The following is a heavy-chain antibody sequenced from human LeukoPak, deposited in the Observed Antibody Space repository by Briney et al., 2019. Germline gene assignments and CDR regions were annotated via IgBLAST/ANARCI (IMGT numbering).Heavy chain of an antibody. CDR1: GFTFSSYW. CDR2: INSDGSRT. CDR3: VRARANNYGFFDY. D-gene: IGHD5-24*01. J-gene: IGHJ4*02. V-gene: IGHV3-74*01. Sequence: GGSLRLSCAASGFTFSSYWMHWVRQAPGKGLGWVSRINSDGSRTNYADSVKGRFTISIDNAKNTLCLQMDSLRAEDTAVYYCVRARANNYGFFDYWGQGIMVTVSS.